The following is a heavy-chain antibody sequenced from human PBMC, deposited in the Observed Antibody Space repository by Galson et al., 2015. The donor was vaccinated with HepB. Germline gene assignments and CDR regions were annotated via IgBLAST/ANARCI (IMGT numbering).Heavy chain of an antibody. CDR1: GFTFSSYG. Sequence: SLRLSCAASGFTFSSYGMHWVRQAPGKGLEWVAVISYDGSNKYYADSVKGRFTISRDNSKNTLYLQMNSPRAEDTAVYYCAKGGYSSGWTRFDYWGQGTLVTVSS. CDR2: ISYDGSNK. D-gene: IGHD6-19*01. CDR3: AKGGYSSGWTRFDY. J-gene: IGHJ4*02. V-gene: IGHV3-30*18.